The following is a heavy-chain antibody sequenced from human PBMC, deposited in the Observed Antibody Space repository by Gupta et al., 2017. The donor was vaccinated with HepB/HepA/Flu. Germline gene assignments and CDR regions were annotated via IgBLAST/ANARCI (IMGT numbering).Heavy chain of an antibody. Sequence: QVQLQQWGAGLLKPSETLSLICAVYGGSFSGNYWSWVRQSPEKGLEGIGEINPGGIAKYNPSLKSRVTMSRDTSKNHLSLKLSSVTAADTAVYYCARGPLTGTTRQFDDWCQGTQVTVSS. D-gene: IGHD1/OR15-1a*01. J-gene: IGHJ4*02. CDR2: INPGGIA. CDR3: ARGPLTGTTRQFDD. CDR1: GGSFSGNY. V-gene: IGHV4-34*01.